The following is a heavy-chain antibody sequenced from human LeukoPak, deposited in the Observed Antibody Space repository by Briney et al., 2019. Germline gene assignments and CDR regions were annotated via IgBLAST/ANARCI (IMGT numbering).Heavy chain of an antibody. V-gene: IGHV1-69*01. CDR3: ARDGSSGSPFFDY. CDR2: IIPIFGTA. Sequence: SVKVSCKASGGTFSSYAISWVRQAPGQGLEWMGGIIPIFGTANYAQKFQGRVTITADESTSTAYMELSSLRSEDTAVYYCARDGSSGSPFFDYWGQGTLVTVSS. J-gene: IGHJ4*02. CDR1: GGTFSSYA. D-gene: IGHD3-22*01.